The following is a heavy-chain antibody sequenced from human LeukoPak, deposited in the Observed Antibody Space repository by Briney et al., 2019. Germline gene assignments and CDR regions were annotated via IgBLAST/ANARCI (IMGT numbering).Heavy chain of an antibody. CDR1: GGSFSGYY. CDR2: INHSGST. D-gene: IGHD3-3*01. CDR3: ARGVWSVSGRFLEWLSPVNWFDP. Sequence: PSETLSLTCAVYGGSFSGYYWSWIRQPPGKGLEWIGEINHSGSTNYNPSLKSRVTISVDTSKNQFSLKLSSVTAADTAVYYCARGVWSVSGRFLEWLSPVNWFDPWGQGTLVTVSS. V-gene: IGHV4-34*01. J-gene: IGHJ5*02.